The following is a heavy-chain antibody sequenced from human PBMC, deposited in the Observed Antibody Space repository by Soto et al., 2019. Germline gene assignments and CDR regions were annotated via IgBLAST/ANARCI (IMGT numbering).Heavy chain of an antibody. CDR1: GGTFSNYA. V-gene: IGHV1-69*12. D-gene: IGHD6-13*01. J-gene: IGHJ4*02. CDR3: ARVSSSWYKDYFDY. Sequence: QVQLVQSGAEVKKPGSSVKVSCKASGGTFSNYAISWVRQAPGQGLEWMGGIIPIFGTTNYAQRFQGRVTMTADESTSTDYMELSSLRSEDTAVYYCARVSSSWYKDYFDYWGQGTLVTVSS. CDR2: IIPIFGTT.